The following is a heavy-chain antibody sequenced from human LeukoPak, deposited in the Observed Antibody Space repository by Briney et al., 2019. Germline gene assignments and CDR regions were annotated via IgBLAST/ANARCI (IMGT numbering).Heavy chain of an antibody. CDR2: ISGSGGST. J-gene: IGHJ4*02. D-gene: IGHD3-10*01. V-gene: IGHV3-23*01. CDR1: GFTFSSYA. Sequence: GGSLRLSCAASGFTFSSYAMHWVRQAPGKGLEWVSSISGSGGSTYNADSVRGRFTISRDNSKNTLYLQMNSLRAEDTAVYYCAMDVGYYFDYWGQGTLVTVSS. CDR3: AMDVGYYFDY.